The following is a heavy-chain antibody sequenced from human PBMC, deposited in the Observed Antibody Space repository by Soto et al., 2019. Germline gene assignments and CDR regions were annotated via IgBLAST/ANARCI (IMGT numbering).Heavy chain of an antibody. J-gene: IGHJ6*02. V-gene: IGHV1-2*02. Sequence: ASVKVSCKASGYTFTGYYMHWVRQAPGQGLEWMGWINPNSGGTNYAQKFQGRVTMTRDTSISTAYMELSRLRSDDTAVYYCAREGWVVVATTKLNYYYYGMDVWGQGTTVTVSS. CDR3: AREGWVVVATTKLNYYYYGMDV. CDR2: INPNSGGT. D-gene: IGHD2-15*01. CDR1: GYTFTGYY.